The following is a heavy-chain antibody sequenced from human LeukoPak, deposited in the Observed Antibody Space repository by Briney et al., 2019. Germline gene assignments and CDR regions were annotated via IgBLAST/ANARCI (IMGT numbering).Heavy chain of an antibody. Sequence: GASVKVSCKGSGYTFTSYGISWVRQAPGQGLEWMGGIIPIFGTANYAQKFQGRVTITADESTSTAYMELSSLRSEDTAVYYCAGRGSSGYLVDPWGQGTLVTVSS. CDR3: AGRGSSGYLVDP. D-gene: IGHD3-22*01. V-gene: IGHV1-69*13. CDR2: IIPIFGTA. J-gene: IGHJ5*02. CDR1: GYTFTSYG.